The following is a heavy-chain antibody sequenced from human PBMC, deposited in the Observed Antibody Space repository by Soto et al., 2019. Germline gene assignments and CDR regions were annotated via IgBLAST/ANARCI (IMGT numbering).Heavy chain of an antibody. CDR1: GFTFSSYG. D-gene: IGHD6-19*01. V-gene: IGHV3-30*18. Sequence: QVQLVESGGGVVQPGRSLRLSCAASGFTFSSYGMHWVRQAPGKGLEWVAVISYDGSNKYYADSVKGRFTISRDNSKNTLYLQMNSLRAEDTAVYYCSKPGIAVAGNDYWGQETLVTVSS. CDR3: SKPGIAVAGNDY. CDR2: ISYDGSNK. J-gene: IGHJ4*02.